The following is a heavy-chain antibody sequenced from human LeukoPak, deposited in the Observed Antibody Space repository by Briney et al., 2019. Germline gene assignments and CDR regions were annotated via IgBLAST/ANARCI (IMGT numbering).Heavy chain of an antibody. D-gene: IGHD3-22*01. CDR1: GDSITNYY. V-gene: IGHV4-59*08. J-gene: IGHJ4*02. CDR3: ARHTQGYYDSSGYDY. Sequence: SETLSLTCTVSGDSITNYYWNWIRQPPGKGLEWTGYIYYSGSTNYNPSLKSRVTISVDTSKNQFSLKLSSVTAADTAVYYCARHTQGYYDSSGYDYWGQGTLVTVSS. CDR2: IYYSGST.